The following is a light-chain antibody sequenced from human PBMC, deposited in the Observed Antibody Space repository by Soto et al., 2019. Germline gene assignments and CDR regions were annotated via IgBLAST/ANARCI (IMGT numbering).Light chain of an antibody. CDR1: QGINIW. CDR2: KAS. CDR3: QQYNVYWT. J-gene: IGKJ1*01. Sequence: VQMTQSPSTLSASVGDRVSITCRASQGINIWLAWYQQKPGRAPKLLIHKASTLESGVPSRFSGSGSGTEFTLTISSLQPDDFATYYCQQYNVYWTFGPGTKVDIK. V-gene: IGKV1-5*03.